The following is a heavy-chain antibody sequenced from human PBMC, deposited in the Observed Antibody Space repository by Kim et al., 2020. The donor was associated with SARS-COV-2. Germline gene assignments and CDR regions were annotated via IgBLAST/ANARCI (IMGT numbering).Heavy chain of an antibody. CDR2: VSGSGGFP. D-gene: IGHD3-9*01. CDR3: SKGLGRLTGVTFAY. Sequence: GGSLRLSCAASGFTFTIYAMSWVRQAPGKGLEWVSAVSGSGGFPYHADSVRGRFTISRDNSRNPRILQMNTWRAGAPAVNNLSKGLGRLTGVTFAYWGRG. J-gene: IGHJ4*02. CDR1: GFTFTIYA. V-gene: IGHV3-23*01.